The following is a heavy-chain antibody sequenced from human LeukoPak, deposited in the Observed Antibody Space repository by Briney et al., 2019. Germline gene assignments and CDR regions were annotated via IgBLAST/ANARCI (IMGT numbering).Heavy chain of an antibody. J-gene: IGHJ4*02. Sequence: PSETPSLTCAVYGGSFSGYYWSWIRQPPGKGLEWIGEINHSGSTNYNPSLKSRVTISVDTSKNQFSLKLSSVTAADTAVYYCARVRPPLPVIPGIPIRDYWGQGTLVTVSS. CDR2: INHSGST. CDR3: ARVRPPLPVIPGIPIRDY. CDR1: GGSFSGYY. D-gene: IGHD2-21*01. V-gene: IGHV4-34*01.